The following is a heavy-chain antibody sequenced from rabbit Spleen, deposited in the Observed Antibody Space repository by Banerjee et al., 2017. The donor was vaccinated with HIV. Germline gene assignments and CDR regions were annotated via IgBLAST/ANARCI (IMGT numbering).Heavy chain of an antibody. J-gene: IGHJ6*01. CDR3: ARDTASSFSSYGMDL. Sequence: QSLEESGGGLVQPGASLTLTCTASGFSFSSSYSMCWVRQAPGKGLEWIACIYTDSSGSTYYANWAKGRFTISKTSSTTVTLRMTRLTAADTATYFCARDTASSFSSYGMDLWGPGTLVTVS. D-gene: IGHD8-1*01. V-gene: IGHV1S40*01. CDR1: GFSFSSSYS. CDR2: IYTDSSGST.